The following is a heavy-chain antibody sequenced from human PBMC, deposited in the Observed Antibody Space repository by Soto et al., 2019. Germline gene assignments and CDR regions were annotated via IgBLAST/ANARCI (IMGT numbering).Heavy chain of an antibody. J-gene: IGHJ4*02. CDR2: IKQDGSEK. CDR1: GFSFSSNW. Sequence: PGGSLRLSCTASGFSFSSNWMSWVRQAPGKGLEWVANIKQDGSEKYYVDSVKGRFTISRDNAKNSLYLQMNSLRAEDTAVYYCARDHYDFWSGFPYFDYWGQGTLVTVSS. V-gene: IGHV3-7*01. CDR3: ARDHYDFWSGFPYFDY. D-gene: IGHD3-3*01.